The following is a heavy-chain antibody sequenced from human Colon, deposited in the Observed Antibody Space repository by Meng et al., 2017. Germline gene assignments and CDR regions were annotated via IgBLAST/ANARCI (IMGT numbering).Heavy chain of an antibody. Sequence: QVKPHASGPGLVKPSQNLSLTCTVSGGSRSSDTYYWTWIRQDPGKGLEWIGIINHSGSTYYNPSLKSRVTMSLDTSKQQFSLKLISVTAADTAVYFCARGLNEGGLAHNWFDPWGQGTLVTVSS. D-gene: IGHD1-1*01. J-gene: IGHJ5*02. V-gene: IGHV4-31*03. CDR3: ARGLNEGGLAHNWFDP. CDR2: INHSGST. CDR1: GGSRSSDTYY.